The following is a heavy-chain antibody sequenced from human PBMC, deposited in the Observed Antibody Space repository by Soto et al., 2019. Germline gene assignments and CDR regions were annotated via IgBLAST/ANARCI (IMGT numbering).Heavy chain of an antibody. D-gene: IGHD3-16*01. V-gene: IGHV3-23*01. J-gene: IGHJ3*02. CDR1: GFPFSSYA. CDR2: ISGSGGRA. CDR3: AKGGYYSLFDI. Sequence: PGGSLRLSDVASGFPFSSYATSWVRQTPGKGLEWVSGISGSGGRAYYADSVKGRFTISRDNSNNTLSLQMHILRVEDTAVYFCAKGGYYSLFDIWGQGTMVTVSS.